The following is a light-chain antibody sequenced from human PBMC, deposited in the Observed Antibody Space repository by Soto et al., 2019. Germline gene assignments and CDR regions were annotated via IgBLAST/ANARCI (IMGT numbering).Light chain of an antibody. Sequence: DIVMTQSPPSLPVTPGEPASISCKSSQSLLHSNGYNYLDWYLQKPGQSPQLLIYLGSNRASGVPDRFSGSGSGTDFTLKISRVEAEDVGVYYCMQALQTPLYTFGQGTKVDIK. J-gene: IGKJ2*01. CDR1: QSLLHSNGYNY. CDR2: LGS. CDR3: MQALQTPLYT. V-gene: IGKV2-28*01.